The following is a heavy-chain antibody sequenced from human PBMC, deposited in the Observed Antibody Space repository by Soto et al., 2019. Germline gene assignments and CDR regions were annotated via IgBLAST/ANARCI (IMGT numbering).Heavy chain of an antibody. D-gene: IGHD2-15*01. CDR1: GYTFTGSY. CDR2: INPNSGGT. J-gene: IGHJ4*02. V-gene: IGHV1-2*02. Sequence: ASVKVSCKASGYTFTGSYIHWVRQAPGQGLEWMGWINPNSGGTKYGQKFQGRVTMTRDTSISTAYMELSRLRSDDTAVYYCARDSIETPYYFDYWGQGTLVTVSS. CDR3: ARDSIETPYYFDY.